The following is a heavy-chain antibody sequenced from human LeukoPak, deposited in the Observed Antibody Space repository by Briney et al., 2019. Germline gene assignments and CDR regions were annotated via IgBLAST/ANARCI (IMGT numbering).Heavy chain of an antibody. CDR3: ARGGPTVTSYSSWDS. Sequence: PSETLSLTCTVSGGSISSYYWNWIRQPPGKGLEWIGYIYYSGSTNYNPSLKSRVTISVDTSKNQFSLNLTSVTAADTAVYYCARGGPTVTSYSSWDSWGQGTLVTVSS. CDR1: GGSISSYY. J-gene: IGHJ4*02. V-gene: IGHV4-59*01. D-gene: IGHD4-17*01. CDR2: IYYSGST.